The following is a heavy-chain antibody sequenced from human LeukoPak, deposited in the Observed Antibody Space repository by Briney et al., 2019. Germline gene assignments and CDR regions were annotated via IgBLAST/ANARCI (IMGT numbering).Heavy chain of an antibody. CDR1: GYTFTAYY. V-gene: IGHV1-2*02. CDR3: ARDLYYGSGGGTDV. D-gene: IGHD3-10*01. Sequence: GASVKVSCKASGYTFTAYYMHWVRQAPGQGPEWMGWINPNSGATNYAQKFQGRVTMTRDTSISTAYMDLNRLRSDDTAVYYCARDLYYGSGGGTDVWGQGTTVTVSS. J-gene: IGHJ6*02. CDR2: INPNSGAT.